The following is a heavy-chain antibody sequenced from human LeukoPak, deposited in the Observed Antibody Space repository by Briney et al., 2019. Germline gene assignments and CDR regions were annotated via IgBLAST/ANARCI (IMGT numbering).Heavy chain of an antibody. Sequence: SRVTISEDTSKNQFSLNLTSVTAADTAVYYCARDLGREWLRLPSTLDYWGQGTLVTVSS. J-gene: IGHJ4*02. D-gene: IGHD5-12*01. CDR3: ARDLGREWLRLPSTLDY. V-gene: IGHV4-34*01.